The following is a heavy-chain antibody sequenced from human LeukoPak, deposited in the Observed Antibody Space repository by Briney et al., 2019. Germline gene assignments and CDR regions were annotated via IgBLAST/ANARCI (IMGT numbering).Heavy chain of an antibody. CDR3: AREWQGGIAAAGTRIEGDY. D-gene: IGHD6-13*01. V-gene: IGHV3-7*01. CDR2: IKQDGSEK. CDR1: GFSVSGYW. J-gene: IGHJ4*02. Sequence: GGSLRLSCAVSGFSVSGYWMTWVRQTPGKGLEWVANIKQDGSEKNYVDSVRGRFTISRDNAENSLFLQMNSLRVEDTAVYYCAREWQGGIAAAGTRIEGDYWGQGTLVAVSS.